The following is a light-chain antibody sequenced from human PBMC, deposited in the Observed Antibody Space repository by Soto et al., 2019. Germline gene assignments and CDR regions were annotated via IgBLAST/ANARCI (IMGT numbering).Light chain of an antibody. V-gene: IGKV1-5*01. Sequence: DIQMTQSPSTLPASVGDRVTITCRAGQSISSWLAWYQQKPGKAPKLLIYDASTLESGVPSRFSGSGSGTEFTLTISSLQPDDFATYYCQQYNNYPYTFGQGTKVDIK. CDR1: QSISSW. CDR2: DAS. CDR3: QQYNNYPYT. J-gene: IGKJ2*01.